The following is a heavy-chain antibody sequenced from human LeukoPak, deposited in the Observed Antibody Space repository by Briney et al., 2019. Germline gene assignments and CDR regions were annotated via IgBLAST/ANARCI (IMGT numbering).Heavy chain of an antibody. CDR3: VRQQLGAEGALDY. J-gene: IGHJ4*02. V-gene: IGHV3-33*01. CDR2: IWYDGSNK. Sequence: GGSLRLSCAASGFTSSSYGMHWVRQAPGKGLEWVAVIWYDGSNKYYADSVKGRFTISRDNSKNTLYLQMNSLRAEDTAVYYCVRQQLGAEGALDYWGQGTLVTVSS. D-gene: IGHD6-13*01. CDR1: GFTSSSYG.